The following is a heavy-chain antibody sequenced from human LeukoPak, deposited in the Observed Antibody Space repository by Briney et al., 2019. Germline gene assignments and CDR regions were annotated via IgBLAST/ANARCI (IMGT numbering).Heavy chain of an antibody. CDR2: IYYSGST. D-gene: IGHD1-26*01. J-gene: IGHJ4*02. CDR1: GGSISSYY. V-gene: IGHV4-59*08. CDR3: ARQRYSGSYPDY. Sequence: SETLSLTCTVSGGSISSYYWSWTRQPPGKGLEWIGYIYYSGSTNYNPSLKSRVTISVDTSKNQFSLKLSSVTAADTAVYYCARQRYSGSYPDYWGQGTLVTVSS.